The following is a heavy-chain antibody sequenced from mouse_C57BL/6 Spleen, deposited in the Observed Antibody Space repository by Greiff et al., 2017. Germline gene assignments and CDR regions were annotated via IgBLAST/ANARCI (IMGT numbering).Heavy chain of an antibody. CDR3: ARSVYCNYGAY. J-gene: IGHJ3*01. V-gene: IGHV2-2*01. Sequence: VQVVESGPGLVQPSQSLSITCTASGFSLTTYGVHWVRQSPGKGLEWLGVIWSGGSTDYTAAFISRLSIIKDNTTSKVFFKMNSLQADDTAIYYCARSVYCNYGAYWGQGTLVTVSA. D-gene: IGHD2-1*01. CDR1: GFSLTTYG. CDR2: IWSGGST.